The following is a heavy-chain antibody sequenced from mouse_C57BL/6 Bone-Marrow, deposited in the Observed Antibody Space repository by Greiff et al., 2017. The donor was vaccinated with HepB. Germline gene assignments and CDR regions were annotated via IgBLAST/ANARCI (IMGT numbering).Heavy chain of an antibody. CDR1: GFTFSSYA. V-gene: IGHV5-4*03. CDR2: ISDGGSYT. CDR3: ARYYGSY. D-gene: IGHD1-1*01. J-gene: IGHJ2*01. Sequence: EVMLVESGGGLVKPGGSLKLSCAASGFTFSSYAMSWVRQTPEKRLEWVATISDGGSYTYYPDNVKGRFTISRDNAKNNLYLQMSHLKSEDTAMYYCARYYGSYWGQGTTLTVSS.